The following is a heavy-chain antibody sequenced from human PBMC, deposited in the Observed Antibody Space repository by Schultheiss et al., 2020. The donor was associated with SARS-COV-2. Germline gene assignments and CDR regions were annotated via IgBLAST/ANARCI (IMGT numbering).Heavy chain of an antibody. CDR1: GFTFSSVW. CDR2: IKQDGSET. CDR3: AKEEVWVRGTFYTDC. Sequence: GESLKISCAASGFTFSSVWMTWVRQTPGRGLEWVAHIKQDGSETYYVDSVRGRFTISRDNAKNSLYLQMDSLRAEDTAVYYCAKEEVWVRGTFYTDCWGQGTLVTVSS. J-gene: IGHJ4*02. V-gene: IGHV3-7*03. D-gene: IGHD3-16*01.